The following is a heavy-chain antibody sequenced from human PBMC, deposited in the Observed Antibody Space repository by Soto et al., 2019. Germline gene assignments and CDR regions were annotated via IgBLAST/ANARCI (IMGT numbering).Heavy chain of an antibody. V-gene: IGHV2-5*01. CDR2: IHWNDDN. CDR1: GFSLSTSGVG. Sequence: GPTLVNPTQTLTLTCTFSGFSLSTSGVGVGWVRQPPGKALEWLAVIHWNDDNHYSPSLASRLTITKDTSKNQVVLTISSMDPVDTETYYFGHRRVVWGLGYWGQGTLVPVSS. CDR3: GHRRVVWGLGY. D-gene: IGHD3-3*01. J-gene: IGHJ4*02.